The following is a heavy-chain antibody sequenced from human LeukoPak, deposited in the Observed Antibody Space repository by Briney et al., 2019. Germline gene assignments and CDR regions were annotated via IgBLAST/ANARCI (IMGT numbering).Heavy chain of an antibody. V-gene: IGHV5-51*01. Sequence: GEALQISCKGSGYGFTSYWIGWGRQMPGKGLEGMGIIYPGDSDTRYSPSFQGQVTISADKSISTAYLQWSSLKASDTAMYYCARQTDGGHDYWGQGTLVTVSS. CDR1: GYGFTSYW. CDR2: IYPGDSDT. J-gene: IGHJ4*02. CDR3: ARQTDGGHDY. D-gene: IGHD4-23*01.